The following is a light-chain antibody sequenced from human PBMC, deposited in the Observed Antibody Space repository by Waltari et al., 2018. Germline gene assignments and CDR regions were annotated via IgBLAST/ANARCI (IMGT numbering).Light chain of an antibody. V-gene: IGLV2-23*02. Sequence: QSTLTQPASVSGSPGQSITISCTGTSSDVGSYHLVSWFQQPPGKAPKLMIYGVSKRPSGVSTRFSGSKSGNTASLTISGLQAEDEADYHCCSYAGSFTVIFGGGTKLTVL. CDR1: SSDVGSYHL. J-gene: IGLJ2*01. CDR3: CSYAGSFTVI. CDR2: GVS.